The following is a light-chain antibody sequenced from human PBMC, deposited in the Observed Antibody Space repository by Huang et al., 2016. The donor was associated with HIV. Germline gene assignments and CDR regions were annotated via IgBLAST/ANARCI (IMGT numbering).Light chain of an antibody. CDR3: QQANSFPLFT. J-gene: IGKJ3*01. CDR1: QGIGTW. V-gene: IGKV1D-12*01. Sequence: DIQMTQSPSSVSASVGDRVTITCRTSQGIGTWLVWYQQKPGKAPKLLIYAAVNLQSGGPSRFSGSGAGTDFTLTISGLQPEDFATYYCQQANSFPLFTFGPGTKVEIK. CDR2: AAV.